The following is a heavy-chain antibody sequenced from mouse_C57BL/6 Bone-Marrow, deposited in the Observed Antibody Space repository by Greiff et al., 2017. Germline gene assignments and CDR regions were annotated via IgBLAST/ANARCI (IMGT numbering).Heavy chain of an antibody. V-gene: IGHV8-8*01. CDR1: GFSLSTFGMG. D-gene: IGHD2-4*01. J-gene: IGHJ3*01. Sequence: QVTLKVSGPGILQPSQTLSLTCSFSGFSLSTFGMGVGWIRQPSGKGLEWLAHIWWDDEKYYNPALKRRNTISKDASKNQVFLMVSNVDTADTATYYCARFYDYSWFAYWGQGTPVTVSA. CDR2: IWWDDEK. CDR3: ARFYDYSWFAY.